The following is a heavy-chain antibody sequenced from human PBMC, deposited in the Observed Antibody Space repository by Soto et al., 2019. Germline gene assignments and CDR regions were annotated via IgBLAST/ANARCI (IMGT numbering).Heavy chain of an antibody. J-gene: IGHJ6*02. D-gene: IGHD3-9*01. Sequence: SETLSLTCTVSGGSISSSSYYWGWIRQPPGKGLEWIGSIYYSGSTYYNPSLKSRVTISVDTSKNQFSLKLSSVTAADTAVYYCARRYNYDILTGSKEFYYYYGMDVWGQGTTVTVS. CDR3: ARRYNYDILTGSKEFYYYYGMDV. CDR2: IYYSGST. CDR1: GGSISSSSYY. V-gene: IGHV4-39*01.